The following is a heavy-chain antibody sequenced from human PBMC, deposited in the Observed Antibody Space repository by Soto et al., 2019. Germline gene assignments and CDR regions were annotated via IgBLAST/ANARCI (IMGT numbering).Heavy chain of an antibody. CDR3: ARVGGTGGYPCGRDY. CDR1: GGNFSSYA. Sequence: QVQLVKSGAEVKKPGSSVKVSCKASGGNFSSYAISLVRQAPGQGLEWMGVIIPVFGTGIYAQKLQGRITITADKYTNTAYIELSSLRCEYTAVYFCARVGGTGGYPCGRDYWGQGTLVTVSS. V-gene: IGHV1-69*06. CDR2: IIPVFGTG. J-gene: IGHJ4*02. D-gene: IGHD2-8*02.